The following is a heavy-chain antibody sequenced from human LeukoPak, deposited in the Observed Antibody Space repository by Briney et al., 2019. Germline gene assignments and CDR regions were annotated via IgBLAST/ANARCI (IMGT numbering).Heavy chain of an antibody. D-gene: IGHD4-17*01. V-gene: IGHV4-59*01. CDR3: AGGPAVTTNDY. Sequence: SETLSLTCTVSGASISSYYWIWIRQTPGKGLEWIGYIHYTGSTNYNPSLKSRVTISVDTSKGQFSLDLTSVTAADTAVYYCAGGPAVTTNDYWGQGTLVTVFS. CDR2: IHYTGST. CDR1: GASISSYY. J-gene: IGHJ4*02.